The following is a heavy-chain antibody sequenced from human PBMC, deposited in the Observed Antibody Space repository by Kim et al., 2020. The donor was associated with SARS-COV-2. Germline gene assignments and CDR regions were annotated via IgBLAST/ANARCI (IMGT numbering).Heavy chain of an antibody. CDR1: GFTFSDYY. J-gene: IGHJ4*02. Sequence: GGSLRLSCAASGFTFSDYYMIWVRQAPGKGPEWVSYISNSGTSTYYADSVKGRFTVSRDNAKNSLSLQMDSLRAEDTAVYYCARGHYDGSGGYDLFDYWGLGTLVTVSS. CDR3: ARGHYDGSGGYDLFDY. D-gene: IGHD3-22*01. V-gene: IGHV3-11*01. CDR2: ISNSGTST.